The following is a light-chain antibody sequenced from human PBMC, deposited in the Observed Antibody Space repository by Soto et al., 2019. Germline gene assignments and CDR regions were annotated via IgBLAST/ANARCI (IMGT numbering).Light chain of an antibody. Sequence: ELVMTHSPATLSVSPGERATLSCRASQSVSSNLAWYQQKPGQAPRLLIYGASTRATGIPARFSGSGSGTEFTLTISSLQSEDFAVYYCQQYNNWPLTFGGGTKVDI. CDR1: QSVSSN. CDR2: GAS. CDR3: QQYNNWPLT. J-gene: IGKJ4*01. V-gene: IGKV3-15*01.